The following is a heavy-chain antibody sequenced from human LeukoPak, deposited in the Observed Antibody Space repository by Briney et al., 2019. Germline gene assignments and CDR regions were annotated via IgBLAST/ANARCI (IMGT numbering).Heavy chain of an antibody. CDR2: ISGSGGST. CDR3: ARESGYCSSTSCTEEGYFDY. J-gene: IGHJ4*02. CDR1: GGSFSGYY. Sequence: ETLSLTCAVYGGSFSGYYWSWIRQAPGKGLEWVSAISGSGGSTYYADSVKGRFTISRDNSKNTLYLQMNSLRAEDTAVYYCARESGYCSSTSCTEEGYFDYWGQGTLVTVSS. D-gene: IGHD2-2*01. V-gene: IGHV3-23*01.